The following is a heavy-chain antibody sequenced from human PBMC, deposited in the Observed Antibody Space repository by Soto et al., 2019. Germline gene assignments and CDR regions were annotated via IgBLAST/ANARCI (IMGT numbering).Heavy chain of an antibody. V-gene: IGHV4-31*03. CDR3: AREQGGGTNWFDP. CDR1: GGSISSGGYY. J-gene: IGHJ5*02. D-gene: IGHD3-16*01. CDR2: IYYSGST. Sequence: QVQLQESGPGLVKPSQTLSLTCTVSGGSISSGGYYWSWIRQHPGKGLEWIGYIYYSGSTYYNPSRKSRVTISVDTSKNQFSLKLSSVTAADTAVYYCAREQGGGTNWFDPWGQGTLVTVSS.